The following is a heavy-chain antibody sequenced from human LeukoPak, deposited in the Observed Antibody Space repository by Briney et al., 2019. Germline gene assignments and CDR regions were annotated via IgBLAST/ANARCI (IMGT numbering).Heavy chain of an antibody. CDR1: GYSFTAFY. CDR2: IHPRIGET. J-gene: IGHJ4*02. Sequence: ASLRISCTASGYSFTAFYIYWGRQAPRQGVVWMGCIHPRIGETNSAYKFRARVTMTRDTSISTTYMDLGSLGSDDTAVYSCARDGEYGTGSYYRGCFDYWGQGTLVTVSS. V-gene: IGHV1-2*02. CDR3: ARDGEYGTGSYYRGCFDY. D-gene: IGHD3-10*01.